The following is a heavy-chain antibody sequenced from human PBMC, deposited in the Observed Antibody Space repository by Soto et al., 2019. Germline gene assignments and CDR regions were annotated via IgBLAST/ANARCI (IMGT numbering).Heavy chain of an antibody. J-gene: IGHJ6*02. D-gene: IGHD4-17*01. CDR2: IIPVFGTA. CDR1: GGSLSNYG. V-gene: IGHV1-69*12. CDR3: ARGDATKIVVTTYYAMDV. Sequence: QVQLVQSGAEVKKPGSSVKVSCKASGGSLSNYGISWVRQAPGQGLEWMGGIIPVFGTANYAQKFQGRVTITADASRNIVYMDVTSLRSEDTAVYYCARGDATKIVVTTYYAMDVWGQGTTVTVSS.